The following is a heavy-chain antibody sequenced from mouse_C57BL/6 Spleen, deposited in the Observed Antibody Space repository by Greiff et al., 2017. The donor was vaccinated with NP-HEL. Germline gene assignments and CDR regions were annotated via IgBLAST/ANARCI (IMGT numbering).Heavy chain of an antibody. J-gene: IGHJ2*01. CDR3: AREGSTVVATAYYFDY. Sequence: VQLQQSGAELVRPGASVKLSCTASGFNIKDYYMHWVKQRPEQGLEWIGRIDPEDGDPEYAPKFQGKATMTADTSSNTAYLQLSSLTSEDTADYYCAREGSTVVATAYYFDYWGQGTTLTVSS. CDR2: IDPEDGDP. V-gene: IGHV14-1*01. D-gene: IGHD1-1*01. CDR1: GFNIKDYY.